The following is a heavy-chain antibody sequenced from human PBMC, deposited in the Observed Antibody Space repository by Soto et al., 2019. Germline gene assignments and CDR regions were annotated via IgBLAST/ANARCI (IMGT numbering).Heavy chain of an antibody. CDR2: IYYSGST. CDR1: GGSISSSSYY. D-gene: IGHD6-19*01. J-gene: IGHJ4*02. CDR3: ARLSLRVAGSFDY. Sequence: SETLSLTCTVSGGSISSSSYYWGWIRQPPGKGLEWIGSIYYSGSTYYNPSLKSRVTISVDTSKDQFSLKLSSVTAADTAVYYCARLSLRVAGSFDYWGQGTLVTVSS. V-gene: IGHV4-39*01.